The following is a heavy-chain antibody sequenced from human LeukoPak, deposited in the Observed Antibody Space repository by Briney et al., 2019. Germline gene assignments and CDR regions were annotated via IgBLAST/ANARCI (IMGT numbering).Heavy chain of an antibody. CDR3: ASLHTQYSSSWYGYYYYMDV. Sequence: PSETLSLTCTVSGYSISSGYYWGWIRQPPGKGLEWIGSIYHSGSTYYNPSLKSRVTISVDTSKNQFSLKLSSVTAADTAVYYCASLHTQYSSSWYGYYYYMDVWGKGTTVTISS. D-gene: IGHD6-13*01. CDR1: GYSISSGYY. CDR2: IYHSGST. J-gene: IGHJ6*03. V-gene: IGHV4-38-2*02.